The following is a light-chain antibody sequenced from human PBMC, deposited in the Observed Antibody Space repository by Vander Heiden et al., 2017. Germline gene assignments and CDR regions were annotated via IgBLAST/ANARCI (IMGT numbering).Light chain of an antibody. J-gene: IGKJ4*01. CDR3: QQYYNFPLA. CDR2: DAS. Sequence: VIWLTPSPSLLSASTGDRVTISCRMSQGIRSYLAWYQQKPGKAPELLIYDASTLQSGVPSRFNGSGSGTDFTLTISCLQSEDFAIYFCQQYYNFPLAFGGGTKVEIK. CDR1: QGIRSY. V-gene: IGKV1D-8*01.